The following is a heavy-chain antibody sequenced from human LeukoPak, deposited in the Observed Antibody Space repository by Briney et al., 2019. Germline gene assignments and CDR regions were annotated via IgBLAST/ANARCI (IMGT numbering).Heavy chain of an antibody. CDR3: ARARTSPSPFDY. J-gene: IGHJ4*02. CDR1: GFTFDDYG. D-gene: IGHD1-1*01. V-gene: IGHV3-20*04. Sequence: PGGSLRLSCAASGFTFDDYGMSWVRHAPGKGLEWVSGINWSGGSTGYADSVKGRFTISRDNAKNSLYLQMNSLRAEDTAVYYCARARTSPSPFDYGNQGTLVTVSS. CDR2: INWSGGST.